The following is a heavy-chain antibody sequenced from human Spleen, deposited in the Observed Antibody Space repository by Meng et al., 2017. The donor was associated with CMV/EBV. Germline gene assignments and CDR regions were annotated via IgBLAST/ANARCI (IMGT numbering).Heavy chain of an antibody. D-gene: IGHD1-26*01. J-gene: IGHJ4*02. CDR2: INPNSGST. Sequence: ASVKVSCKSSGYTFTAYFLHWVRQAPGQGLEWMGWINPNSGSTGYVQSFKGRVTMTRDTSISTAYMELSRLRSDDTAVYYCAKDRGSGTTYAEFDYWGQGTLVTVSS. CDR1: GYTFTAYF. V-gene: IGHV1-2*02. CDR3: AKDRGSGTTYAEFDY.